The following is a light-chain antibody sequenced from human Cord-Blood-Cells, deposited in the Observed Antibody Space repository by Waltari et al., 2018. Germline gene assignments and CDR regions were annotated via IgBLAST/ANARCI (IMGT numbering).Light chain of an antibody. Sequence: EIVLTQSPGTLSLSPGERATLSCRASQSVSSSYLAWYQQKPGQAPRLLIYGASSRAIGIPDRCSGSGSGTDFTLTISRLEPEDFAVYYFQQYGSSPPYTFGQGTKLEIK. CDR3: QQYGSSPPYT. CDR2: GAS. J-gene: IGKJ2*01. V-gene: IGKV3-20*01. CDR1: QSVSSSY.